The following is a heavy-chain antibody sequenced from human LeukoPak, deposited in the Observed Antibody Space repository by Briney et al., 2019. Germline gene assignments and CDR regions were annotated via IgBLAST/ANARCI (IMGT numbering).Heavy chain of an antibody. Sequence: GGSLRLSCAASGLTFTSYDMHWVRQATGKGLEWVSAIGTAGDTYYPGSVKGRFTISRENAKNSLCLQMNSLRAGDTAVYYCPRASRIAVAGTGGAYYYYYYGMDVWGQGTTVTVSS. J-gene: IGHJ6*02. D-gene: IGHD6-19*01. CDR3: PRASRIAVAGTGGAYYYYYYGMDV. CDR1: GLTFTSYD. CDR2: IGTAGDT. V-gene: IGHV3-13*01.